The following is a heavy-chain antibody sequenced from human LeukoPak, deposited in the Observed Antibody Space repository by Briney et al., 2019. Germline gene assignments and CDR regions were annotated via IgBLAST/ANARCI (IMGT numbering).Heavy chain of an antibody. V-gene: IGHV3-23*01. CDR1: GFTFSSYA. J-gene: IGHJ4*02. Sequence: GGSLRLSCAASGFTFSSYAMSWVRQAPGKGLEWVSAISGSGGSTYYADSVKGRFTISRDNSKNTLYLQMNSLRAEDTAVYYCAKDACSSTSCYLPVGYWGQGTLVTVSS. CDR3: AKDACSSTSCYLPVGY. D-gene: IGHD2-2*01. CDR2: ISGSGGST.